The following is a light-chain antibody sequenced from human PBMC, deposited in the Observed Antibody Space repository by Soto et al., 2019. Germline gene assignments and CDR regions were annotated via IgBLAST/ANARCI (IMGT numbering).Light chain of an antibody. J-gene: IGLJ2*01. CDR2: DNN. Sequence: QSVLTQPPSVSAAPGQKVSISCSGSSSNIGNNYVSWYQHLPGTAPTLLIYDNNKRPSGIPDRFSGSKSGTSATLGITGLQTGDEADYYCGTWDSSLSAVVFGGGTKLTVL. V-gene: IGLV1-51*01. CDR1: SSNIGNNY. CDR3: GTWDSSLSAVV.